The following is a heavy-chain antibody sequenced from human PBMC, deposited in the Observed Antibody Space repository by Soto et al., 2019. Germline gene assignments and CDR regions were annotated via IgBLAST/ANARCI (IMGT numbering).Heavy chain of an antibody. Sequence: PSETLSLTCTVSGGSISSGTYYWGWIRQPPGKGLEWIGSIYYSGGTYYNPSLKSRVTISVDTSKNQFSLKLTSVTAADTAVYYCARGDSPSRYFEMTFDYWGQGTLVTVSS. CDR1: GGSISSGTYY. CDR2: IYYSGGT. V-gene: IGHV4-39*01. J-gene: IGHJ4*01. CDR3: ARGDSPSRYFEMTFDY. D-gene: IGHD3-9*01.